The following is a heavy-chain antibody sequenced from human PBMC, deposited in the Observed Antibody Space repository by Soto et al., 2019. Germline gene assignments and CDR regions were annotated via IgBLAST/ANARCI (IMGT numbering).Heavy chain of an antibody. CDR3: TKVTGAHWFDP. V-gene: IGHV4-59*01. CDR2: LYNDGST. CDR1: GGSISGYY. J-gene: IGHJ5*02. Sequence: QVQLQESGPGLVKPSETLSLTCTVSGGSISGYYWSWIRRPPGKGLEWIGYLYNDGSTNYNPSLKSRVTISVDTSKTQFYLRLSSVTAADTAVYYCTKVTGAHWFDPWGQGTLVTVSS. D-gene: IGHD3-10*01.